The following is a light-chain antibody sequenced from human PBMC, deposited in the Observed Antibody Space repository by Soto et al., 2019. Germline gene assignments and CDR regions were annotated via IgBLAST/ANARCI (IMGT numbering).Light chain of an antibody. Sequence: QAVVAQPPSASGTPGQRVTISCSGGSSDIGSNQVYWYHQLPGTAPRLLIYSSNQRPSGVPDRFSGSKSGTSASLAISGLRSEDEADYYCAAWDDSLSGWVFGGGTKLTVL. CDR1: SSDIGSNQ. V-gene: IGLV1-47*02. CDR2: SSN. J-gene: IGLJ3*02. CDR3: AAWDDSLSGWV.